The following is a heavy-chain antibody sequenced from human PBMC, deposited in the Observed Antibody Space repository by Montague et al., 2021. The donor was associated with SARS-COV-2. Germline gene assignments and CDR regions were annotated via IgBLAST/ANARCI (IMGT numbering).Heavy chain of an antibody. CDR1: GAPISSANDY. CDR2: ISTSGSS. J-gene: IGHJ6*03. V-gene: IGHV4-61*09. D-gene: IGHD6-19*01. Sequence: TLSLTCSVSGAPISSANDYCTWVRQPAGKGLEWIGHISTSGSSSYNPSLKSRVTIILDTSKQQFSLELTSVTAADTAVYYCARDRRGMAMAGRAYYYYYMDVWGKGTTVTVSS. CDR3: ARDRRGMAMAGRAYYYYYMDV.